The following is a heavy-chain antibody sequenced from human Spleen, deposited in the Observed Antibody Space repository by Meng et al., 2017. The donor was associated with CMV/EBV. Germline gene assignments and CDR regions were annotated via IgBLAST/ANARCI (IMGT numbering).Heavy chain of an antibody. CDR3: ARSYCSSTSCLLYYYYGMDV. V-gene: IGHV1-2*02. CDR1: GYTFTDHY. D-gene: IGHD2-2*01. J-gene: IGHJ6*02. Sequence: ASVKVSCKASGYTFTDHYFHWVRQAPGQGLEWMGWIYPNSGGTHYAQKFQGRLTVTTDTSISTGYMELSRLRSDDTAVYYCARSYCSSTSCLLYYYYGMDVWGQGTTVTVSS. CDR2: IYPNSGGT.